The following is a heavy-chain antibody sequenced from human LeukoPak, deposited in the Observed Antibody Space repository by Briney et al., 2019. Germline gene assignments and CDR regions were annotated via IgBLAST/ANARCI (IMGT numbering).Heavy chain of an antibody. Sequence: GEPLHISCQGSGYPFTSYWIGWVRQLPGKGLDWMGIIYPGDSDTRYSPSFQGQVTISADKSISTAYLQWSSLRASDTAMYYCARADYGDYVKLRYFDLWGRGTLVTVSS. D-gene: IGHD4-17*01. CDR3: ARADYGDYVKLRYFDL. J-gene: IGHJ2*01. CDR2: IYPGDSDT. CDR1: GYPFTSYW. V-gene: IGHV5-51*01.